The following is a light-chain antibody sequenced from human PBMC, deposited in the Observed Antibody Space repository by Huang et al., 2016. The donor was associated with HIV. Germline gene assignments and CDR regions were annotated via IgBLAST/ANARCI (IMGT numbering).Light chain of an antibody. J-gene: IGKJ5*01. Sequence: EIVMTQSPVTLSVSPGERATLSCRASQSVSSNLAWYQQKPGQAPRLLIYGASTRATGVPARFSGSGSGTEFTLTISSLQSEDFALYYCQQYNNWPPITCGQGTRLEIK. CDR1: QSVSSN. CDR3: QQYNNWPPIT. CDR2: GAS. V-gene: IGKV3-15*01.